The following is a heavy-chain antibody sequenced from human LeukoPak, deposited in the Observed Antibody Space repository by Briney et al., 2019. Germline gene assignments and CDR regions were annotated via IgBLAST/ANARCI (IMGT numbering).Heavy chain of an antibody. CDR3: ARGTTVLRFLEWSN. Sequence: PSETLSLTCAVYGGSFRNYYWSWIRQPPGKGLEWIGEINHSGSTNYNPSLKSRVTISVDTSKNQFSLKLSSVTAADTAVYYCARGTTVLRFLEWSNWGQGTLVTVSS. V-gene: IGHV4-34*01. CDR2: INHSGST. J-gene: IGHJ4*02. D-gene: IGHD3-3*01. CDR1: GGSFRNYY.